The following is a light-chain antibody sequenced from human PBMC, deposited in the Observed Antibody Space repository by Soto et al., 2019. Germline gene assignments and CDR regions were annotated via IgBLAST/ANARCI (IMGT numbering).Light chain of an antibody. CDR1: QSVSSY. CDR3: QQRSNWPPA. J-gene: IGKJ2*01. CDR2: DAS. V-gene: IGKV3-11*01. Sequence: EIVLTQSPATLSLSPGERATLSCRASQSVSSYLAWYQQKPGQAPRLLIYDASNRATGIPARFSGSGSGTDFTLTISSLEPEDFAPYYCQQRSNWPPAFGQGT.